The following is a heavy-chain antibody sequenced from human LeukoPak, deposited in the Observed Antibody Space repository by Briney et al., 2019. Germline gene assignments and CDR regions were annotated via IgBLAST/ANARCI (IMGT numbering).Heavy chain of an antibody. V-gene: IGHV4-59*01. Sequence: SETLSLTCTVSGGSISSYYWSWIRQPPGKGLEWIGYIYYSGSTNYNPSLKSRVTISVDTSKNQFSLKLSSVTAADTAVYYCARQGGTIFGVGYYYYYGMDVWGQGTTVTVSS. D-gene: IGHD3-3*01. CDR3: ARQGGTIFGVGYYYYYGMDV. CDR2: IYYSGST. CDR1: GGSISSYY. J-gene: IGHJ6*01.